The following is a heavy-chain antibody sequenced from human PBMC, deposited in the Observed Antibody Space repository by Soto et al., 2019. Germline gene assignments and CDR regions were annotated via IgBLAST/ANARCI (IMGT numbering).Heavy chain of an antibody. V-gene: IGHV3-48*02. CDR3: ARDRRLWWLLLRDYYYYGMDV. CDR1: GFTFSSYS. CDR2: ISSRSSTI. D-gene: IGHD3-22*01. Sequence: EVQLVESGGGLVQPGGSLRLSCAASGFTFSSYSMNWVRQAPGKGLEWVSYISSRSSTIYYADSVKGRFTISRDNAKNSLYLQMNSVRDEDTAVYYCARDRRLWWLLLRDYYYYGMDVWGQGTTVTVSS. J-gene: IGHJ6*02.